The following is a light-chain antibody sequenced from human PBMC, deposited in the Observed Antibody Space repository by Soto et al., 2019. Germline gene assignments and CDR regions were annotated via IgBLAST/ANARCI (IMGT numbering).Light chain of an antibody. CDR3: QQYNNWPKT. CDR2: GAS. Sequence: EIGMTQSPATLSVSPGERATLSCRASQSVSSNLAWYQQKPGQAPRLLIYGASTRATGIPARFSGSGSGTEFTLTISCLQYEDCAVYYCQQYNNWPKTFGQGTKLAIK. V-gene: IGKV3-15*01. CDR1: QSVSSN. J-gene: IGKJ2*01.